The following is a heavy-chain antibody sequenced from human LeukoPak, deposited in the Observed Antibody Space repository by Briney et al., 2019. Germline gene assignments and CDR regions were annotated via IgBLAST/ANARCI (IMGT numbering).Heavy chain of an antibody. CDR2: ISSSSSYI. D-gene: IGHD6-13*01. J-gene: IGHJ4*02. V-gene: IGHV3-21*01. CDR1: GFTFSSYS. Sequence: GGSLRLSCAASGFTFSSYSMNWVRQAPGKGLEWVSSISSSSSYIYYADSVKGRFTISRDNAKNSLYLQMNSLRAEDTAVYYCARDPGIAAAGPYWGQGTLVTVSS. CDR3: ARDPGIAAAGPY.